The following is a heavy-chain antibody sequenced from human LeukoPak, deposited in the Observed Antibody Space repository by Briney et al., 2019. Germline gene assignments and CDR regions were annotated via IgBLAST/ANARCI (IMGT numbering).Heavy chain of an antibody. CDR1: GGSISSSSYY. CDR3: ARHSCTNGVCTEYYYYYYMDV. V-gene: IGHV4-39*01. Sequence: SETLSLTCTVSGGSISSSSYYWGWIRQPPGKGLEWIGSIYYSGSTYYNPSLKSRVTISIDTSKNQFSLKLSSVTAADTAVYYCARHSCTNGVCTEYYYYYYMDVWGKGTTVTVSS. J-gene: IGHJ6*03. CDR2: IYYSGST. D-gene: IGHD2-8*01.